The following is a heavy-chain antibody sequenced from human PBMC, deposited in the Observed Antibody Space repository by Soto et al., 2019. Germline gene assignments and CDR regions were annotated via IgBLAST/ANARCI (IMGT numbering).Heavy chain of an antibody. V-gene: IGHV1-2*02. CDR3: ARPAGGSDS. CDR2: INPITGGT. CDR1: GYTFTGYF. Sequence: GASVKVSCKASGYTFTGYFMHWVRQAPGQGLEWMGWINPITGGTNYAQKFQGRVAMTRDTSISTAYMELSSLRSDDTAVYYCARPAGGSDSWGQGPLVTVSS. J-gene: IGHJ5*01.